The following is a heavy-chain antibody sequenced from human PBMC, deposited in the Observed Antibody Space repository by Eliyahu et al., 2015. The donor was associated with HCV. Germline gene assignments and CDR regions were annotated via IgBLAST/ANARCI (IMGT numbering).Heavy chain of an antibody. J-gene: IGHJ4*02. Sequence: EVQLLESGGGLVQPGGSLRLSCAASGXTFSSYAMSWVRQAPGKGLEWVSAISGSGGSTYYADSVKGRFTISRDNSKNTLYLQMNSLRAEDTAVYYCASDSSGYYSGAFDYWGQGTLVTVSS. CDR1: GXTFSSYA. D-gene: IGHD3-22*01. CDR2: ISGSGGST. V-gene: IGHV3-23*01. CDR3: ASDSSGYYSGAFDY.